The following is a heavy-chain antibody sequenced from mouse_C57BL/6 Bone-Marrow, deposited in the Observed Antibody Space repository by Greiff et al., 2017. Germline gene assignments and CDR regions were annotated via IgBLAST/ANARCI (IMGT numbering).Heavy chain of an antibody. CDR1: GYTFTSYC. CDR2: IHPNSGST. Sequence: QVQLQQPGAELVKPGASVKLSCKASGYTFTSYCMHWVKQRPGQGLEWIGMIHPNSGSTNYNEKFKSKATLTVDTSSSTAYMQLSSLTSEDSAVYYCARRRRWYFDVWGTGTTVTVSS. V-gene: IGHV1-64*01. J-gene: IGHJ1*03. CDR3: ARRRRWYFDV.